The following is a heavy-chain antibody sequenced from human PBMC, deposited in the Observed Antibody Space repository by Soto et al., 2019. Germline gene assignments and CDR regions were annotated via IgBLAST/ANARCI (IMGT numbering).Heavy chain of an antibody. V-gene: IGHV1-2*04. D-gene: IGHD6-19*01. CDR2: INPNIGDT. J-gene: IGHJ1*01. Sequence: GASVKVSCKASGYTFTDYYIHWVRQAPGQGLEWMGWINPNIGDTNYAQKFQGWVTMTRDTSISTAYMELSSLKSDDTAVYYCAPPPTYSSGWSTFQPWS. CDR3: APPPTYSSGWSTFQP. CDR1: GYTFTDYY.